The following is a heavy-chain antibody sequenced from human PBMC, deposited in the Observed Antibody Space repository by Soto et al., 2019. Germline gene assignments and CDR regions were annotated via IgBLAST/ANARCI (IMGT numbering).Heavy chain of an antibody. CDR1: GVKFSAHA. D-gene: IGHD3-22*01. CDR2: IIGSGGST. V-gene: IGHV3-23*01. Sequence: PGGSLRLPWGAAGVKFSAHARRWVRTATGKGLEWVSAIIGSGGSTYYADSVQCRFTISRDNSKNTLYLQMNSLRAEDTAVYYCAKVSGGSYYYDHSGYHDGFDIWGQGRMVTVS. J-gene: IGHJ3*02. CDR3: AKVSGGSYYYDHSGYHDGFDI.